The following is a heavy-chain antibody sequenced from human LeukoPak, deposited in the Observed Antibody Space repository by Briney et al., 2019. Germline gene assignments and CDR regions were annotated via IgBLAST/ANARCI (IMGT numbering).Heavy chain of an antibody. CDR3: ARRTTYVGWLPSESPSCFDY. Sequence: PSQTLSLTCTVSGYSISSGYFWGWIRQPPVKGLEWIGMIYHSGSTYYNPSLKSRVTMSVDTSKNQFSLKLSSVTAADTAVYYCARRTTYVGWLPSESPSCFDYWGQGTLVTVSS. V-gene: IGHV4-38-2*02. D-gene: IGHD3-10*02. CDR1: GYSISSGYF. J-gene: IGHJ4*02. CDR2: IYHSGST.